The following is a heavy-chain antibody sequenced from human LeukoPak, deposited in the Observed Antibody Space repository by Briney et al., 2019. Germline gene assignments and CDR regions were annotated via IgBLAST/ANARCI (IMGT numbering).Heavy chain of an antibody. CDR2: ISSNGGST. J-gene: IGHJ4*02. V-gene: IGHV3-64*01. D-gene: IGHD2-8*01. Sequence: PGGSLRLSCAASGFTFSSYAMHWVRQAPGKGLEYVSAISSNGGSTYYANSVKGRFTISRDNSKNTLYLQMGSLRAEDMAVYYCARGGCSNGVCPYYFDYWGQGTLVTVSS. CDR3: ARGGCSNGVCPYYFDY. CDR1: GFTFSSYA.